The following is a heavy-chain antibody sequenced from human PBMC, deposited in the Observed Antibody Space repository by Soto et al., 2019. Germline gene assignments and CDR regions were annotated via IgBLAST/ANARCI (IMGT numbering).Heavy chain of an antibody. Sequence: SETVSLTCIFSCECINSSSYYWGWIRQPPGKGLEWIGSIYYSGRTYYNPSFKSRVTISIDTSKNQFSLKLSSVTATDTAVYYCARQRTTVVTQAYFDHWGQGALVTVSS. J-gene: IGHJ4*02. CDR3: ARQRTTVVTQAYFDH. V-gene: IGHV4-39*01. D-gene: IGHD2-21*02. CDR2: IYYSGRT. CDR1: CECINSSSYY.